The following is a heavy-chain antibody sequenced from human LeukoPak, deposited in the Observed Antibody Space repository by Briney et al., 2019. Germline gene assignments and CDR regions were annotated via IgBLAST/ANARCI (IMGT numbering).Heavy chain of an antibody. CDR3: ARGAPLGSGSHIGY. CDR2: IKQDGSEK. D-gene: IGHD3-10*01. J-gene: IGHJ4*02. V-gene: IGHV3-7*01. Sequence: GESLRLSCAASGFTFSSYWMSWVRQAPGKGLEWVANIKQDGSEKYYVDSVKGRFTISRDNAKNSLYLQMNSLRAEDTAVYYCARGAPLGSGSHIGYWGQGTLVTVSS. CDR1: GFTFSSYW.